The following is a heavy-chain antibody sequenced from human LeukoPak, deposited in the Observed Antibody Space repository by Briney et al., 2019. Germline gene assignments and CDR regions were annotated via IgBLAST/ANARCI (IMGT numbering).Heavy chain of an antibody. Sequence: PGGSLRLSCAASGFTFSRSGMHWVRQAPGKGLEWVAVISYDGSNKYYADSVKGRFTISRDNSKNTLYLQMNSLRAEDTAVYYCARLNYYGMTAYHAFDIWGQGTMVTVSS. D-gene: IGHD3-10*01. CDR2: ISYDGSNK. V-gene: IGHV3-30*19. J-gene: IGHJ3*02. CDR1: GFTFSRSG. CDR3: ARLNYYGMTAYHAFDI.